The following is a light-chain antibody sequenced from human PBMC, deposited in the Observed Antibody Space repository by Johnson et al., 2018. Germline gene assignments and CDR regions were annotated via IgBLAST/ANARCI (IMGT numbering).Light chain of an antibody. J-gene: IGLJ1*01. V-gene: IGLV1-51*02. CDR2: ENN. Sequence: QSVLTQPPSVSAAPGQKVTISCSGSSSNIGNNYVSWYQQLPGTAPKLLIYENNKRPSGIPDRFSGSKSGTSATLGITGLQTGAEADYYCGTWDSSLSAGNVSGTWTKVTVL. CDR3: GTWDSSLSAGNV. CDR1: SSNIGNNY.